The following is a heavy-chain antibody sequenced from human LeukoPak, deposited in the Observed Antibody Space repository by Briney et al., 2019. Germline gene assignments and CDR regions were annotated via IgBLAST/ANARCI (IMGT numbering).Heavy chain of an antibody. CDR1: GFTFETFG. D-gene: IGHD3-10*01. V-gene: IGHV3-30*02. Sequence: PGGSLRLSCAASGFTFETFGMHWVRQAPGKGLEWVTFIRYNGNDNYNADSVKGRFTISRDNSKNMLYLQMNSLRAEDTAVYYRAKDVMDYGSGRPYFMDGWGKGTTVTISS. CDR3: AKDVMDYGSGRPYFMDG. J-gene: IGHJ6*03. CDR2: IRYNGNDN.